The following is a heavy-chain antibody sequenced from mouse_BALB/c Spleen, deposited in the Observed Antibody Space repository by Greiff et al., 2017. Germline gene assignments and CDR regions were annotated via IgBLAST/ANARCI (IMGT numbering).Heavy chain of an antibody. V-gene: IGHV5-4*02. Sequence: EVKLVESGGGLVKPGGSLKLSCAASGFTFSDYYMYWVRQTPEKRLEWVATISDGGSYTYYPDSVKGRFTISRDNAKNNLYLQMSSLKSEDTAMYYCARAHYYGTPFAYWGQGTLVTVSA. CDR3: ARAHYYGTPFAY. D-gene: IGHD1-1*01. J-gene: IGHJ3*01. CDR2: ISDGGSYT. CDR1: GFTFSDYY.